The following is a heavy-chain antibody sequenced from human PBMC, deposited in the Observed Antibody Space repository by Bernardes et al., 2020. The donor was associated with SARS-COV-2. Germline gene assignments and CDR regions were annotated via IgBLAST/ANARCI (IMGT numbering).Heavy chain of an antibody. Sequence: DTEEGYCKSSGYRFTAYGITWVRQVPGQGLEWMGWISSNSVTTTYAQKFQGRLTMTTDTSTGTAYMELGSLRSDDTAMYYCARDLGVIVLPPNTANFDCWGQGTLVTVYS. CDR3: ARDLGVIVLPPNTANFDC. D-gene: IGHD3-10*01. J-gene: IGHJ4*02. CDR2: ISSNSVTT. V-gene: IGHV1-18*01. CDR1: GYRFTAYG.